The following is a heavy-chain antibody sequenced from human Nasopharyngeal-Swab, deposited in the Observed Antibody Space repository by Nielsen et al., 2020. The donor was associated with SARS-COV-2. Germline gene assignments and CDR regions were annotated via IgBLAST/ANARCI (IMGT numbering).Heavy chain of an antibody. CDR3: AADPPCSGGSCYSYYYYYGMDV. Sequence: SVKVSCKASGGTFSSYAISWVRQAPGQGLVWMGGIIPIFGTANYAQKFQGRVTITADESTSTAYMELSSLRSEDTAVYYCAADPPCSGGSCYSYYYYYGMDVWGQGTTVTVSS. D-gene: IGHD2-15*01. J-gene: IGHJ6*02. CDR1: GGTFSSYA. V-gene: IGHV1-69*13. CDR2: IIPIFGTA.